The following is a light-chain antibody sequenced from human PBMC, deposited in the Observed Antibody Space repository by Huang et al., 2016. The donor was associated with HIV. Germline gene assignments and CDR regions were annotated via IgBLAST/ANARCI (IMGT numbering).Light chain of an antibody. J-gene: IGKJ2*01. Sequence: DIQMTQSPSSLSASVGDRVTITCQASQDISNYLNWYQQKPGKAPTLLIYHASSWQIGVPSRFSGTGSGTNFTFIISSLQPEDTGTYFCQQYDNLYTFGQGTNLEIK. V-gene: IGKV1-33*01. CDR1: QDISNY. CDR2: HAS. CDR3: QQYDNLYT.